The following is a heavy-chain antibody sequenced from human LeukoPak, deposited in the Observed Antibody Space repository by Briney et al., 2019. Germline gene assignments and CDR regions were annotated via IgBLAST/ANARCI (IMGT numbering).Heavy chain of an antibody. Sequence: PGRSLRLSCAASGFTFSSYGMHWVRQAPGKGLEWVAVIWYDGSNKYYADSVEGRFTISRDNSKNSLYLQMNSLRAEDTAVYYCAKDLRDGYNLNYYFDYWGQGTLVTVSS. J-gene: IGHJ4*02. D-gene: IGHD5-24*01. V-gene: IGHV3-33*06. CDR2: IWYDGSNK. CDR3: AKDLRDGYNLNYYFDY. CDR1: GFTFSSYG.